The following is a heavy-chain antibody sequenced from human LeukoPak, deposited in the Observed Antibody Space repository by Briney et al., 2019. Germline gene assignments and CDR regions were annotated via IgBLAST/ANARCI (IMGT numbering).Heavy chain of an antibody. CDR3: ARGRRQFDGDIVMGYYFDY. CDR1: GGSFSGYS. J-gene: IGHJ4*02. Sequence: PSETLSLTCDVNGGSFSGYSWTWIRQGPGMGLEWSGEINRSGRINYRPYLQSRVTISVATSKNQFSLNLRSVTAADTGVYYGARGRRQFDGDIVMGYYFDYWGQGPLVTVSS. CDR2: INRSGRI. V-gene: IGHV4-34*01. D-gene: IGHD3-16*02.